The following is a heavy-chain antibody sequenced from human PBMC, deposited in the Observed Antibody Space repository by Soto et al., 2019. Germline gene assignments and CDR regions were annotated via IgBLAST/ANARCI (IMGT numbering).Heavy chain of an antibody. CDR1: GDSVSSNTAS. D-gene: IGHD5-12*01. CDR3: AKGDNLGPKTGYAFDP. V-gene: IGHV6-1*01. J-gene: IGHJ5*02. Sequence: SQTLSLTCAISGDSVSSNTASWNWIRQSPSRGLEWLGRTYSGSKWYNDYAVSVKSRIIINPDTSNNQFSLQLNSVTPEDTAVYFCAKGDNLGPKTGYAFDPWGQGIMVTVS. CDR2: TYSGSKWYN.